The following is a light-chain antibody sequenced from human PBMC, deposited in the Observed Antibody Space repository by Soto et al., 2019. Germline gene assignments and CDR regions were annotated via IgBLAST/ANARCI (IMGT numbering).Light chain of an antibody. CDR3: AAWDDSLNGAV. CDR1: SSNIGSNT. J-gene: IGLJ7*01. Sequence: QSVLTQPPSESGTPGQRVTISCSGSSSNIGSNTVSWYQQVPGTAPKLLIYSNNQRPSGVPDRFSGSKSGTSASLAISGLQSEDEADYYCAAWDDSLNGAVFGGGTKLTVL. CDR2: SNN. V-gene: IGLV1-44*01.